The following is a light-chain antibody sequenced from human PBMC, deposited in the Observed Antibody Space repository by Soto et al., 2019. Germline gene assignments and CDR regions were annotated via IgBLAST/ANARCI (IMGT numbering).Light chain of an antibody. V-gene: IGKV3-20*01. CDR3: QQYGSSPQVT. CDR2: GVS. J-gene: IGKJ4*01. CDR1: QSINNIY. Sequence: EIVLTQSPGTLSLSPGERATVSCRASQSINNIYFAWYQQKPGQAPRLLIYGVSRRDTGIPDRFSGSGSGTDFTLTISRLEPEDFAVYYCQQYGSSPQVTFGGGTKVDI.